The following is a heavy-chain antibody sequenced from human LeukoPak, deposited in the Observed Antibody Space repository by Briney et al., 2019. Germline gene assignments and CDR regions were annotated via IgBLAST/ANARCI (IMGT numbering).Heavy chain of an antibody. CDR2: VSYDGDDK. V-gene: IGHV3-30*04. CDR3: ARDTFGSGSPFRYYGMDV. CDR1: GFTFSSYA. J-gene: IGHJ6*02. D-gene: IGHD3-10*01. Sequence: GGSLRLSCVVSGFTFSSYAMHWVRQAPGKGLEWMAVVSYDGDDKYYADSVKGRFTISRDNSRNTLYLQMNSLSAGDTAVYYCARDTFGSGSPFRYYGMDVWGQGTTVTVSS.